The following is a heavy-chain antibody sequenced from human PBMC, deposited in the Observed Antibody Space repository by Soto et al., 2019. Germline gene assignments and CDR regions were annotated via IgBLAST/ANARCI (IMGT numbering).Heavy chain of an antibody. CDR2: IYYSGST. D-gene: IGHD3-9*01. Sequence: SETLSLICTVSRGSISSYYWSWIRQPPGKGLEWFGYIYYSGSTNYNPSLKSRVTISVDTSKNQFSLKLSSVTAADTAVYYCARLGPYYDILTGYDPSRFAGYYMDVWGKGTTVT. CDR1: RGSISSYY. CDR3: ARLGPYYDILTGYDPSRFAGYYMDV. J-gene: IGHJ6*03. V-gene: IGHV4-59*08.